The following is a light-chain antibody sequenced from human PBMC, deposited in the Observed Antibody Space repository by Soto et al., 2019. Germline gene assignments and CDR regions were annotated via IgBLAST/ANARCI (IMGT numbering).Light chain of an antibody. Sequence: EIVMTQSPAALSGSTGERATRSCRASQSVSSNLAWYQLKPGQAPRLLTYGASTRATGIPARFSGSGSGTEFTLTIGRLQSEDFAVYYCQRYNNLPPTYPFGQGTKVYIK. CDR1: QSVSSN. J-gene: IGKJ2*01. V-gene: IGKV3-15*01. CDR2: GAS. CDR3: QRYNNLPPTYP.